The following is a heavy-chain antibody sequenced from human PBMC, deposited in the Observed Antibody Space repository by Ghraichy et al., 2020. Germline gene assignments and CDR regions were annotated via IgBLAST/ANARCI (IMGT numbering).Heavy chain of an antibody. J-gene: IGHJ4*02. CDR1: GGSISSYY. D-gene: IGHD1-26*01. CDR2: IYYSGST. Sequence: SETLSLTCTVSGGSISSYYWSWIRQPPGKGLEWIGYIYYSGSTIYNPSLKSRVTISIDTSKNQFSLKLSSVTVADTAVYYCARDVISGSYQVDYWGQGTLVTVSS. CDR3: ARDVISGSYQVDY. V-gene: IGHV4-59*01.